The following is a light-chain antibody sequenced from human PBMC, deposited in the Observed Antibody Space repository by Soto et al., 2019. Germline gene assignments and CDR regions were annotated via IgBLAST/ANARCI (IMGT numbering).Light chain of an antibody. Sequence: AIQVTQSPSSLSASVVDRVTITCRASQGTRKDVGWYQQKSGNAPILLIYAASTLQTGVPSRFSGSGSGTDFSLTISSLQPEDFATYYCLQDYTYPWTFGQGTKVEIK. CDR2: AAS. CDR1: QGTRKD. J-gene: IGKJ1*01. CDR3: LQDYTYPWT. V-gene: IGKV1-6*01.